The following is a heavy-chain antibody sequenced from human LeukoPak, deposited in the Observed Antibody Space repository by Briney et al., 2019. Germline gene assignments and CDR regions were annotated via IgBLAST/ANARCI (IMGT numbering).Heavy chain of an antibody. J-gene: IGHJ6*03. Sequence: SETLSLTCSFSGDSISNYFWSWIRQPPGKGLEWIGYIYYTGNTGYNPSLMSRVTISLDTSKNHFSLRLSSVTAADTAVYYCARDRRERGFREFHYYYYMDVWGKGTTVTVSS. V-gene: IGHV4-59*01. CDR1: GDSISNYF. D-gene: IGHD3-10*01. CDR3: ARDRRERGFREFHYYYYMDV. CDR2: IYYTGNT.